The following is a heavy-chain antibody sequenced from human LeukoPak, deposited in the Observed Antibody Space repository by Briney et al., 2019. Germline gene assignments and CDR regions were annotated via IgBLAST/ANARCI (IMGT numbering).Heavy chain of an antibody. CDR3: AREMYCSGGSCYGDAFNI. CDR2: IYSGGST. Sequence: GGSLRLSCAASGFTVSNKYMSWVRQAPGRGLEWVSVIYSGGSTYYADSVKGRFSISRDKSKNTLYLQMNSLRAEDTALYYCAREMYCSGGSCYGDAFNIWGQGTMVTVSS. V-gene: IGHV3-66*01. J-gene: IGHJ3*02. D-gene: IGHD2-15*01. CDR1: GFTVSNKY.